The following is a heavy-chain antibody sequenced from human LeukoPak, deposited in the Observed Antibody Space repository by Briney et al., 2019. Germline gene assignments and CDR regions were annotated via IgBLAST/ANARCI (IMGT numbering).Heavy chain of an antibody. V-gene: IGHV3-53*01. CDR3: ARGPGYCSGGSCQLTDY. D-gene: IGHD2-15*01. J-gene: IGHJ4*02. CDR1: GFTVSSNY. Sequence: PGGSLRLSCAASGFTVSSNYTSWVRQAPGKGLEWVSVIYSGGSTYYADSVKGRFTISRDNSKNTLYLQMNSLRAEDTAVYYCARGPGYCSGGSCQLTDYWGQGTLVTVSS. CDR2: IYSGGST.